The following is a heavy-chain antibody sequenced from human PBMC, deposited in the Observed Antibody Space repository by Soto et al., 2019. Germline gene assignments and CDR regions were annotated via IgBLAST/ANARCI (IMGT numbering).Heavy chain of an antibody. J-gene: IGHJ3*02. D-gene: IGHD3-22*01. CDR1: GGSISSGDYY. CDR3: ARDRQERFSVRYYDSSGTADDAFDI. V-gene: IGHV4-30-4*01. CDR2: IYYSGST. Sequence: SETLSLTCTVSGGSISSGDYYWSWIRQPPGKGLEWIGYIYYSGSTYYNPSLKSRVTISVDTSKNQFSLKLSSVTAADTAVYYCARDRQERFSVRYYDSSGTADDAFDIWGQGTMVTVSS.